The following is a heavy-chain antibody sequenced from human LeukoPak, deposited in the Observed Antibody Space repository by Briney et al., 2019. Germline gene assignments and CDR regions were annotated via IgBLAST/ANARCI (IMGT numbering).Heavy chain of an antibody. Sequence: ASVKASCKASGYTFTSYGISWVRQAPGQGLEWMGWISAYNGNTNYAQKPQGRVTMATDTSTSTAYMELGSLRSDDTAVYYCARTTIVGYCSSTSCPYFDYWGQGTLVTVSS. CDR1: GYTFTSYG. V-gene: IGHV1-18*01. CDR3: ARTTIVGYCSSTSCPYFDY. J-gene: IGHJ4*02. CDR2: ISAYNGNT. D-gene: IGHD2-2*01.